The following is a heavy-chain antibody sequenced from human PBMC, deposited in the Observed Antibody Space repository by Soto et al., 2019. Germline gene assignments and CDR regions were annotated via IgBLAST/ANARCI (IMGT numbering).Heavy chain of an antibody. Sequence: ASVKVSCKASGGTFSSYTISWVRQATGQGLEWMGWMNPNSGNTGYAQKFQGRVTMTRNTSLSTAYMELSSLRSEDTAVYYCARDGLPPYWYFDLWGTGTLVTVSS. D-gene: IGHD4-17*01. CDR3: ARDGLPPYWYFDL. CDR1: GGTFSSYT. V-gene: IGHV1-8*02. CDR2: MNPNSGNT. J-gene: IGHJ2*01.